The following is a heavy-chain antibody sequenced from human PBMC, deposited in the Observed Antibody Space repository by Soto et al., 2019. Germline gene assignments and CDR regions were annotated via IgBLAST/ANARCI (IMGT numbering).Heavy chain of an antibody. D-gene: IGHD5-18*01. CDR2: IHHAGPT. V-gene: IGHV4-31*03. Sequence: SETLSLTCTVSGGSITTIDYYWTWIRQLPGEGLEWIAYIHHAGPTYYNPSLQSRITISVDTSQNQFSLKLSSMTAADTAVYYCARGYGRNFDYWGQGTLVTVSS. J-gene: IGHJ4*02. CDR3: ARGYGRNFDY. CDR1: GGSITTIDYY.